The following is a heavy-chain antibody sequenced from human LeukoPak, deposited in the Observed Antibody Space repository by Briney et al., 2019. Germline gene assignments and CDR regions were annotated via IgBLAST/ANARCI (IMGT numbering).Heavy chain of an antibody. CDR3: AKGRDHSSGWYFDY. CDR1: GFTFSSYG. V-gene: IGHV3-30*18. Sequence: PGGSLRLSCAASGFTFSSYGMHWVRQAPGKGLEWVAVISYDGSNKYYADSVKGRFTISRDNSKNTLYLQMNSLRAEDTAVYYCAKGRDHSSGWYFDYWGQGTLVTVSS. D-gene: IGHD6-19*01. CDR2: ISYDGSNK. J-gene: IGHJ4*02.